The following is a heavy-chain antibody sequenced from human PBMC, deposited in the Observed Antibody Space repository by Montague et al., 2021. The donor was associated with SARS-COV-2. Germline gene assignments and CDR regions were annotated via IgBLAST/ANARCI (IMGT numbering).Heavy chain of an antibody. D-gene: IGHD3-10*01. CDR1: DFTFSTYN. CDR2: ISSGSGAI. Sequence: SLRLSCAASDFTFSTYNMNWVRQIPGKGLEWLSYISSGSGAIFYADADKGRFTVSRDNAKNSLFLQMNSLRAEDTAVYYCARDQLIRGVPAFDMWGQGTMVTVSS. V-gene: IGHV3-48*04. CDR3: ARDQLIRGVPAFDM. J-gene: IGHJ3*02.